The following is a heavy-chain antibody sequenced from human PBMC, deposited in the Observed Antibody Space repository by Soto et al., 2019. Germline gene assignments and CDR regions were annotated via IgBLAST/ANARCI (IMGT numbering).Heavy chain of an antibody. D-gene: IGHD1-26*01. CDR3: TSESNEHYSNSKWAFDD. Sequence: QVQLVESGGGVVQPGRSLRLSCAASGFTFSSYGMHWVRQAPGKGLEWVAVISFDGRTTYYADSVKGRFTISRDNSENTMYLQMSNLRAEDTAVYYCTSESNEHYSNSKWAFDDWGQGSLVTVSS. J-gene: IGHJ4*02. CDR1: GFTFSSYG. CDR2: ISFDGRTT. V-gene: IGHV3-30*03.